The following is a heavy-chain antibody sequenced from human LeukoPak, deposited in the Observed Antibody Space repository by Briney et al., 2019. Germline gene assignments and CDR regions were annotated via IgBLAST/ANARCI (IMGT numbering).Heavy chain of an antibody. CDR3: ARVRPAYYYDSSGYSPLDY. V-gene: IGHV4-38-2*01. CDR2: IDHSGST. CDR1: GYSISSGYY. D-gene: IGHD3-22*01. J-gene: IGHJ4*02. Sequence: SETLSLTCAVSGYSISSGYYWGWIRPPPGKVPEWIEIIDHSGSTYYNPSLKSRVTISVDTSKNQSSLKLSSVTAADTAVYYCARVRPAYYYDSSGYSPLDYWGQGSLVTVSS.